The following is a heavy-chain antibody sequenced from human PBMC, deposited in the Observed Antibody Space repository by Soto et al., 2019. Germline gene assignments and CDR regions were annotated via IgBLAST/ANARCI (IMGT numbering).Heavy chain of an antibody. V-gene: IGHV3-23*01. CDR3: AKEADSSGWYLDY. CDR1: GFTFSSYA. CDR2: ISGSGSST. D-gene: IGHD6-19*01. J-gene: IGHJ4*02. Sequence: EVQLLESGGGLVQPGGSLRLSCAASGFTFSSYAMSWVRQAPGKGLEWVSVISGSGSSTYYADSVKGRFTISRDISKNTLYLLINSLRAEDTAVYYCAKEADSSGWYLDYWGQGTLVTVSS.